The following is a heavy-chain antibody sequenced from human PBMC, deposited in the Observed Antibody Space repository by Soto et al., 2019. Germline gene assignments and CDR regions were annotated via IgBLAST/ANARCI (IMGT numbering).Heavy chain of an antibody. CDR3: ARMAGPWYFDL. V-gene: IGHV4-34*01. Sequence: SETLSLTCAVHGGSFSGFYWTWIRQPPGKGLEWIGEINHSGSSDYNPPLKSRVTMSLDTSRNQFSLSLNSVTAADTAVYYCARMAGPWYFDLWGRGTLVTVSS. J-gene: IGHJ2*01. CDR2: INHSGSS. CDR1: GGSFSGFY.